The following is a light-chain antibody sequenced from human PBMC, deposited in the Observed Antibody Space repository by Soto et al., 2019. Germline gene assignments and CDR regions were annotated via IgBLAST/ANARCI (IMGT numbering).Light chain of an antibody. CDR2: TTS. V-gene: IGKV1-39*01. CDR1: QNISIY. Sequence: DIQMTQSPSSLSASVGDRVTITCRASQNISIYLNWYQQKPGKAPNLLIYTTSTLQSGVPSRISGSGSGTDFTLIISSLQPEDFATYYCQQSYSTPLTFGQGSKVEIK. J-gene: IGKJ2*01. CDR3: QQSYSTPLT.